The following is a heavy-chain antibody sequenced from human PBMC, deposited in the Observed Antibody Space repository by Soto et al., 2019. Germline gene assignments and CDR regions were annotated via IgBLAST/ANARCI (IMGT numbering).Heavy chain of an antibody. V-gene: IGHV3-23*01. CDR2: ISGSGGSI. Sequence: EVQLLESGGGLVQPGGSLRLSCAASGFTFSTYAMNWVRQAPGNGLEWVSAISGSGGSIHYADSVKGRFTISRDNSKNTLYLQMNSLRDEDTAGYPCVKGYWKGDVWGQGTTVTVSS. CDR3: VKGYWKGDV. CDR1: GFTFSTYA. D-gene: IGHD1-1*01. J-gene: IGHJ6*02.